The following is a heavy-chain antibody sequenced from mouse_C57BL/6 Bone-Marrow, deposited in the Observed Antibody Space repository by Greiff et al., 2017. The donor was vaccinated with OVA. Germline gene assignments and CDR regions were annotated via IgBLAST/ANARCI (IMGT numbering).Heavy chain of an antibody. J-gene: IGHJ2*01. V-gene: IGHV1-80*01. CDR1: GYAFSSYW. Sequence: VKLMESGAELVKPGASVEISCKASGYAFSSYWLNWVKQRPGKGLEWIGQIYPGDGDTNYNGKFKGKATLTADKSSSTAYMQRSSLTSEDSAVYFCARGEFWGQGTTLTVSS. CDR3: ARGEF. CDR2: IYPGDGDT.